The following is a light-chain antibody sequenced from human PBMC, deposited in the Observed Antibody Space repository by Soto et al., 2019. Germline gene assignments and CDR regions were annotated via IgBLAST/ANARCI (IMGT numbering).Light chain of an antibody. CDR3: QAYGCTPYT. CDR1: QDISDY. J-gene: IGKJ3*01. CDR2: AAS. Sequence: DIQMTQSPSSLSASIGDRVTITCRASQDISDYLAWYQQKPGKVPNLLIYAASTLQSGVPSRFSGSASGKEFTLTISHLQSEDVASYYCQAYGCTPYTFGPGTKVDIK. V-gene: IGKV1-27*01.